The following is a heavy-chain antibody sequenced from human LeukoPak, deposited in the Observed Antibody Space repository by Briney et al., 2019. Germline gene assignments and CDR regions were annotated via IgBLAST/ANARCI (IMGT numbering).Heavy chain of an antibody. J-gene: IGHJ4*02. CDR3: AKDINWGRGNYFDY. D-gene: IGHD7-27*01. Sequence: GGSLRLSCAASGFTFSDYYMSWIRQAPGKGLEWVSYISSSGSTIYYADSVKGRFTISRDNAKNTLYLQMNGLRAGDTAVYYCAKDINWGRGNYFDYWGQGTLVTVSS. CDR2: ISSSGSTI. CDR1: GFTFSDYY. V-gene: IGHV3-11*04.